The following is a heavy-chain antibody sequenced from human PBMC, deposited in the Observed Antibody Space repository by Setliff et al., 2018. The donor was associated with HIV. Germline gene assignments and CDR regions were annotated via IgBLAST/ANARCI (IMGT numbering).Heavy chain of an antibody. D-gene: IGHD2-21*02. V-gene: IGHV4-34*01. CDR3: ARALHIVVVTAFHDAFDI. Sequence: SETLSLTCAVYGGSFSGYYWSWIRQPPGKGLEWIREINHSGSTNYNPSLKSRVAISVDTSKNQFSLKLSSVTAADTAVYYCARALHIVVVTAFHDAFDIWGQGTMVTVSS. CDR1: GGSFSGYY. CDR2: INHSGST. J-gene: IGHJ3*02.